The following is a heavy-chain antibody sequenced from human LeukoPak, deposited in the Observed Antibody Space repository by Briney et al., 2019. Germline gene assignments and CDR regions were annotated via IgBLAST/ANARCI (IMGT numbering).Heavy chain of an antibody. V-gene: IGHV3-23*01. D-gene: IGHD3-22*01. CDR1: GFTFSSYA. Sequence: GGSLRLSCAASGFTFSSYAMSWVRQAPGKGLEWVSAISGSGGSTYYADSVKGRFTISRDNSKNTLYLQMNSLRAEDTAVYYCAKDSFSTYYYDSSGCYLDYFDYWGQGTLVTVSS. J-gene: IGHJ4*02. CDR2: ISGSGGST. CDR3: AKDSFSTYYYDSSGCYLDYFDY.